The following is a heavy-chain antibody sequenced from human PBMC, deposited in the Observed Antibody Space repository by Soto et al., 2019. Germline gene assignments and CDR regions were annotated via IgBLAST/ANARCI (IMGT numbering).Heavy chain of an antibody. CDR1: GFTFINYA. J-gene: IGHJ2*01. D-gene: IGHD1-1*01. CDR3: ARRVPVFTSRPDYGYFDL. Sequence: EVQLLESGGGLVQPGGSLRLSCAGSGFTFINYAMNWVRQAPGKGLEWVSTISGGGDAPFFADSVRGRFTISRDNSKNTVTLRMYNLGVDALAVYFFARRVPVFTSRPDYGYFDLWGRGPLVTVSS. V-gene: IGHV3-23*01. CDR2: ISGGGDAP.